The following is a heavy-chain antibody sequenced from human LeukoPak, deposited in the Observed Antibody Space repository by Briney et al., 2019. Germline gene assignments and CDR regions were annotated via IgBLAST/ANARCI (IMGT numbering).Heavy chain of an antibody. D-gene: IGHD3-16*01. J-gene: IGHJ3*02. CDR1: GGSISSGDYY. Sequence: PSETLSLTCTVSGGSISSGDYYWSWIRQPPGKGLEWIGSIYYSGSTYYNPSLKSRVTISVDTSKNQFSLKLSSVTAADTAVYYCARDRARGKAEDIWGQGTMVTVSS. V-gene: IGHV4-39*07. CDR2: IYYSGST. CDR3: ARDRARGKAEDI.